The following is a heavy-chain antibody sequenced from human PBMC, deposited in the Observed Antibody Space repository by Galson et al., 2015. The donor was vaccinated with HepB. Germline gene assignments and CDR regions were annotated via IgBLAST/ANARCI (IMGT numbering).Heavy chain of an antibody. Sequence: ALVNPTQTVTLTCTFSGFSLSTSGVGVGWIRQPPGKALEWLALIYWNEDKRYSPSLKRRLTITTDTSKNQVGLTMPHMDPVGTATYYCAHRPFDVFSYGSGGEDYWGQGTLVTVSS. CDR3: AHRPFDVFSYGSGGEDY. V-gene: IGHV2-5*01. J-gene: IGHJ4*02. CDR1: GFSLSTSGVG. CDR2: IYWNEDK. D-gene: IGHD3-10*01.